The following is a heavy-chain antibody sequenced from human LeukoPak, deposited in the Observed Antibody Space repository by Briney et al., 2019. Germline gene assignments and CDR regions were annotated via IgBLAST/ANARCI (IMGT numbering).Heavy chain of an antibody. D-gene: IGHD6-6*01. CDR2: IYYSGST. V-gene: IGHV4-39*01. Sequence: SSETLSLTCTVSGGSISSSSYYWGWIRQPPGKGLEWIGSIYYSGSTYYNPSLKSRVTISVDTSKNQFSLKLSSVTAADTAVYYCARGYSSSFGWFDPWGQGTLVTVSS. CDR1: GGSISSSSYY. CDR3: ARGYSSSFGWFDP. J-gene: IGHJ5*02.